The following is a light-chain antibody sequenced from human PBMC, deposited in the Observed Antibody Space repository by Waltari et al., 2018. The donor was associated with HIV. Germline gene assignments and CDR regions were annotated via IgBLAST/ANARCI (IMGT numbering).Light chain of an antibody. V-gene: IGLV2-14*01. J-gene: IGLJ2*01. Sequence: QSALTQPASVSGSPGQSLPIPCPGTISDVGASNYVPWYQQHPRKAPKPMIYEVSNRPSGVSDRFSGSKSGNTASLTISGLQAADEGDYYCSSYTSSTILAFGEGTKLTVL. CDR3: SSYTSSTILA. CDR2: EVS. CDR1: ISDVGASNY.